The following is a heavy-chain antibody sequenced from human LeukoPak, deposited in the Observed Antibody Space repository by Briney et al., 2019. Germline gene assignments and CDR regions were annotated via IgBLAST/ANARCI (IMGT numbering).Heavy chain of an antibody. J-gene: IGHJ4*02. CDR2: ISGSGGST. CDR1: GFAFSSYA. CDR3: AKDRSLYYDFWSGYYYFDY. D-gene: IGHD3-3*01. Sequence: GGSLRLSCAASGFAFSSYAMSWVRQAPGKGLEWVSAISGSGGSTYYADSVKGRFTISRDNSKNTLYLQTNSLRAEDTAVYYCAKDRSLYYDFWSGYYYFDYWGQGTLVTVSS. V-gene: IGHV3-23*01.